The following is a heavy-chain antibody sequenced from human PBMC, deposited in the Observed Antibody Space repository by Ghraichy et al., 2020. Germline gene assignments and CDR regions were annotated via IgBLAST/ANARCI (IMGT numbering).Heavy chain of an antibody. CDR1: GFTFGSYA. D-gene: IGHD3-22*01. CDR3: AKDQPNYDSSVYYFKGLDY. CDR2: ISGSGGRT. Sequence: GGSLRLSCAASGFTFGSYAMSWVRQAPGKGLEWVSAISGSGGRTYYADSVKGRFTISRDNSKNTLYLQMNSLRAEDTAVYYCAKDQPNYDSSVYYFKGLDYWGQGTLVTVSS. J-gene: IGHJ4*02. V-gene: IGHV3-23*01.